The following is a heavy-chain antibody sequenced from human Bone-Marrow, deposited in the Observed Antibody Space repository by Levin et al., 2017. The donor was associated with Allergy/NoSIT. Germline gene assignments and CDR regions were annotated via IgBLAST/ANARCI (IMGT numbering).Heavy chain of an antibody. CDR2: IYHSGST. V-gene: IGHV4-4*02. CDR1: GGSITSDYW. D-gene: IGHD2-15*01. Sequence: SETLSLTCAVSGGSITSDYWWSWVRQPPGKGLEWIGEIYHSGSTNYNPSLKSRVTISVDKSKNQFSLNLISVTAADTAVYYCARVRRCSGGTCYNWFDPWGQGSLVSVSS. J-gene: IGHJ5*02. CDR3: ARVRRCSGGTCYNWFDP.